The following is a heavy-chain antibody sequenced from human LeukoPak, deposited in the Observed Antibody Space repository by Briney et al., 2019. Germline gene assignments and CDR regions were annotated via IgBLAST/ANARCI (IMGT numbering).Heavy chain of an antibody. Sequence: PSETLSLTCTVSGGSISSYYWSWIRQPPGKGLEGIGYIYYSGSTNYNPSLKSRVTISVDTSKNQFSLKLSSVTAADTAVYYCARGPPRFMGDYWGQGTLVTVSS. D-gene: IGHD1-14*01. CDR1: GGSISSYY. J-gene: IGHJ4*02. CDR2: IYYSGST. CDR3: ARGPPRFMGDY. V-gene: IGHV4-59*01.